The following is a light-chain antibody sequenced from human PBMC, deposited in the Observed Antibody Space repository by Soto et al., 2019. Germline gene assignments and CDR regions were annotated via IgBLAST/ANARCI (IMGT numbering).Light chain of an antibody. V-gene: IGLV2-14*01. Sequence: QSVLTQPASVSGCPGQSITISCTGTSSDVGGYNYVSWYQQHPGKAPKLMIYDVSNRPSGVSNRFSGSKSGNTASLTISGLQAEDEADYYCSSYTSSSLYVFGTGTKLTVL. CDR2: DVS. J-gene: IGLJ1*01. CDR1: SSDVGGYNY. CDR3: SSYTSSSLYV.